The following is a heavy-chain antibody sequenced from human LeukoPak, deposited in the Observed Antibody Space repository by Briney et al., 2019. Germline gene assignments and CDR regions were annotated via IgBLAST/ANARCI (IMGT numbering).Heavy chain of an antibody. CDR1: GYSFTSHW. CDR2: IYPGDSDT. Sequence: GESLTISCKGSGYSFTSHWIGWVRQMPGKGLEWMGIIYPGDSDTRYSPSFQGQVTISADKSISTAYLQWSSLKASDTAMYYCARASCSSTSCYYRSDWFDPWGQGTLVTVSS. V-gene: IGHV5-51*01. D-gene: IGHD2-2*01. J-gene: IGHJ5*02. CDR3: ARASCSSTSCYYRSDWFDP.